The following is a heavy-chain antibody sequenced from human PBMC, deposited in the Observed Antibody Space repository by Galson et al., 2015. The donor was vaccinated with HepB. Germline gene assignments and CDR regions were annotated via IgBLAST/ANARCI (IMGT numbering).Heavy chain of an antibody. CDR1: GFTVSSNY. CDR3: ARSLYFYDSSGSAGAFDI. V-gene: IGHV3-66*01. CDR2: IYSGGST. J-gene: IGHJ3*02. D-gene: IGHD3-22*01. Sequence: SLRLSCAASGFTVSSNYMSWVRQAPGKGLEWVSVIYSGGSTYYADSVKGRFTISRDNSKNTLYLQMNSLRAEDTAVYYCARSLYFYDSSGSAGAFDIWGQGTMVTVSS.